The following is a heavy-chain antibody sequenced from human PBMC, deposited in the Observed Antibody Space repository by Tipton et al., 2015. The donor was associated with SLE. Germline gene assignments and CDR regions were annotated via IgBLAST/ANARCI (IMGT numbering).Heavy chain of an antibody. CDR1: DDSVSTSPYF. CDR2: FDFIGSA. D-gene: IGHD3-10*01. V-gene: IGHV4-39*07. J-gene: IGHJ6*02. CDR3: ARGSRGLGMDV. Sequence: TLSLTCTVSDDSVSTSPYFWAWIRQPPGKGLEWIATFDFIGSAYYDPSLRSRVTISVDTSKNQFSLNITSVTAADTAVYYCARGSRGLGMDVWGQGTTVTVSS.